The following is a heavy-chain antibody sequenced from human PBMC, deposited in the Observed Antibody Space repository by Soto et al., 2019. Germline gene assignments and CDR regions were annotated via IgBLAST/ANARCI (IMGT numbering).Heavy chain of an antibody. CDR3: ARGLHYYYTDYYGMDV. J-gene: IGHJ6*02. Sequence: QVQLVQSGAEVKKPGSSVKVSCKASGGTFSSYAISWVRQAPGQGLEWMGGIIPIFGTANYAQKFQGRVTITADESTSTAYMELSSLRSEDTAVYYCARGLHYYYTDYYGMDVWGQGTTVTVSS. V-gene: IGHV1-69*01. CDR1: GGTFSSYA. D-gene: IGHD3-22*01. CDR2: IIPIFGTA.